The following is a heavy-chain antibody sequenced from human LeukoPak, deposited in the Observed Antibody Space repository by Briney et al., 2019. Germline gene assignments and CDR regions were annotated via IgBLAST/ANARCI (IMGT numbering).Heavy chain of an antibody. D-gene: IGHD1-7*01. V-gene: IGHV1-2*02. J-gene: IGHJ4*02. CDR2: INPNSGGT. CDR3: ARFGITGTNGFDY. Sequence: ASVKVSCTASGYTFTGYYMHWVRQAPGQGLEWMGWINPNSGGTNYAQKFQGRVTMTRDTSISTAYMELSRLRSDDTAVYYCARFGITGTNGFDYWGQGTLVTVSS. CDR1: GYTFTGYY.